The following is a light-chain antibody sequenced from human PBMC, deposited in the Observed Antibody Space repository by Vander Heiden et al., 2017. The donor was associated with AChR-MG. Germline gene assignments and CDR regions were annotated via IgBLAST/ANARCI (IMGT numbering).Light chain of an antibody. CDR1: SSNIGAGYD. V-gene: IGLV1-40*01. Sequence: QSVLTQPPSVSGAPGQRVTISCTGGSSNIGAGYDVHWYQQLPETAPKLLIYGNANRPSGVPDRFSGSESGTSASLAITGLQAEDEGDYYCQSYDSSLRVFGTGTKVSVL. J-gene: IGLJ1*01. CDR2: GNA. CDR3: QSYDSSLRV.